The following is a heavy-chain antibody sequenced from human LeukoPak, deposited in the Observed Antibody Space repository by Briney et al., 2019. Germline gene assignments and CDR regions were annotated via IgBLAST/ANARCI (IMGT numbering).Heavy chain of an antibody. J-gene: IGHJ4*02. CDR1: GGSITSYY. V-gene: IGHV4-59*01. D-gene: IGHD3-22*01. CDR3: AGLVGRYSSGLYYYYFDY. Sequence: KASETLSLTCTVSGGSITSYYWSWIRQPPGKTLEWIGYMYYSGTTNYNPSLKSRVTMSVDTSKNQFSLNLSSVTAADTAVYYCAGLVGRYSSGLYYYYFDYWGQGTLVTVSS. CDR2: MYYSGTT.